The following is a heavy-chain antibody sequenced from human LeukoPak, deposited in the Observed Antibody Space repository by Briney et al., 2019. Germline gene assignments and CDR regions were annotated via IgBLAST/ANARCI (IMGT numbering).Heavy chain of an antibody. J-gene: IGHJ5*02. D-gene: IGHD4-11*01. CDR2: IWYDGSNK. CDR3: ARDSPVSAGPFDP. Sequence: GGSLRLSCAASGMTFSSFSMHWVRQAPGKGLEWVAFIWYDGSNKYYADSVKGRFTISRDNSKNTLYLQMNSLTAEDTAVYYCARDSPVSAGPFDPWGQGTLVTVSS. V-gene: IGHV3-33*01. CDR1: GMTFSSFS.